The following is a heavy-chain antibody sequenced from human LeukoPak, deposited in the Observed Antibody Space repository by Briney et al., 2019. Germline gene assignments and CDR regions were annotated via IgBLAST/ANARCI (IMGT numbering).Heavy chain of an antibody. Sequence: GGSLRLSCAASGFTFSSYAMHWVRQAPGKGLEWVAVISYDGNNKYYADSVKGRFTISRDNSKNTLYLQMNSLRAEDTAVYYCARENSGYSYGTWGQGTLVTVSS. D-gene: IGHD5-18*01. CDR3: ARENSGYSYGT. V-gene: IGHV3-30-3*01. CDR1: GFTFSSYA. J-gene: IGHJ4*02. CDR2: ISYDGNNK.